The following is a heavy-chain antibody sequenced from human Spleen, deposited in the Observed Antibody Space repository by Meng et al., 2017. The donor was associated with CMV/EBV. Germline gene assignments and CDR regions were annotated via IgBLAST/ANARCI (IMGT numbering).Heavy chain of an antibody. CDR3: ARGLDYFDY. Sequence: ESLKISCAASGFTFSSYAMSWIRQPPGKGLEWIGEINHSGSTNYNPSLKSRVTISVDTSKNQFSLKLSSVTAADTAVYYCARGLDYFDYWGQGTLVTVSS. CDR2: INHSGST. V-gene: IGHV4-34*01. J-gene: IGHJ4*02. CDR1: GFTFSSYA.